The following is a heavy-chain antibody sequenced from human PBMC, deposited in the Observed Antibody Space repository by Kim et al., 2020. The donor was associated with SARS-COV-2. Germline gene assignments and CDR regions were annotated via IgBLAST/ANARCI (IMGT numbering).Heavy chain of an antibody. V-gene: IGHV1-18*04. CDR2: IAVYNGNT. D-gene: IGHD2-15*01. J-gene: IGHJ6*02. CDR1: GYTFTTYA. Sequence: ASVKVSCKASGYTFTTYAINWVRQAPGQGLEWMGWIAVYNGNTKYAQSFQGRVTMTTDTSTNTAYMELRSLRSDDTAVYFCTRGPLGWWELPHSMDVWGQGTTVTVSS. CDR3: TRGPLGWWELPHSMDV.